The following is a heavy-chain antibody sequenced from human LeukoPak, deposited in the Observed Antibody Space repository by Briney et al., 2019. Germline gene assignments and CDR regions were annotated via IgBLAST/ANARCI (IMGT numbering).Heavy chain of an antibody. V-gene: IGHV4-4*02. CDR1: GGSISGDNW. CDR3: AKGDRGGWLDFDS. Sequence: SETLSLTCTVSGGSISGDNWWSWVRQAPGKGLEWIGEVDHSGRTNYNPSLKSRVAISEDKSKNQFSLIMSSVTAADTAVYYCAKGDRGGWLDFDSWGQGTLATVSS. CDR2: VDHSGRT. D-gene: IGHD3-22*01. J-gene: IGHJ4*02.